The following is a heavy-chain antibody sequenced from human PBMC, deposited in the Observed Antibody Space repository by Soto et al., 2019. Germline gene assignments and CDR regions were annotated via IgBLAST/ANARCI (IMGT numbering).Heavy chain of an antibody. CDR2: ISGSGGST. J-gene: IGHJ4*02. V-gene: IGHV3-23*01. CDR3: AKADKGLVIAVAGTIYFDY. D-gene: IGHD6-19*01. CDR1: GFTFSSYA. Sequence: EVQLLESGGGLVQPGGSLRLSCAASGFTFSSYAMSWVRQAPGKGLEWVSAISGSGGSTYYADSVKGRFTISRDNSKNTRYLQMNSLRAEDTAVYYCAKADKGLVIAVAGTIYFDYWGQGTLVTVSS.